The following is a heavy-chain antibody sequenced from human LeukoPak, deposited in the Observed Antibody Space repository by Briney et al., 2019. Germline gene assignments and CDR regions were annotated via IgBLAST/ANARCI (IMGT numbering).Heavy chain of an antibody. CDR3: ARHRDYYDT. D-gene: IGHD3-22*01. Sequence: SETLSLTCTVSGASINNNSWTWIRQPPAKGLEWIGYIYSSGSANYNPSLKSRVIISGDTSKNQISLNLTSVTAAATAVYFCARHRDYYDTWGHGTLVTVSS. CDR2: IYSSGSA. CDR1: GASINNNS. V-gene: IGHV4-59*08. J-gene: IGHJ4*01.